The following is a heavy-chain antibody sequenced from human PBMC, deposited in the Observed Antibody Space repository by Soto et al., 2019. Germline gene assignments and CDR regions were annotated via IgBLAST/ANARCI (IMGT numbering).Heavy chain of an antibody. Sequence: SETLSLTCAVSGGSFSGFFWGWIRQPPGKGLEWIGEVNHGGSTNYNPSLKSRVTISVDTSKNQFSLKLSSVTAADTAVYYCARGSRGVIRYSYYGMDVWGQGTTVTVSS. D-gene: IGHD2-21*01. CDR3: ARGSRGVIRYSYYGMDV. J-gene: IGHJ6*02. CDR2: VNHGGST. V-gene: IGHV4-34*01. CDR1: GGSFSGFF.